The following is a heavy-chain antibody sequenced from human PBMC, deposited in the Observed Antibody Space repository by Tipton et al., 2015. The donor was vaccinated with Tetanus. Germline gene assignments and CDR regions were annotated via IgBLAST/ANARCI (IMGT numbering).Heavy chain of an antibody. D-gene: IGHD3/OR15-3a*01. CDR2: IWNDGSYK. CDR3: AREGLVFGPAKLSYFDF. Sequence: SLRLSCAASGFTFSTNAMHWVRQAPGKGLEWVAAIWNDGSYKYYADSVKGRFTVSRDNSKNTLYLEMNSLRAEDTAVYYCAREGLVFGPAKLSYFDFWGQGTLLIVSS. J-gene: IGHJ4*02. CDR1: GFTFSTNA. V-gene: IGHV3-33*01.